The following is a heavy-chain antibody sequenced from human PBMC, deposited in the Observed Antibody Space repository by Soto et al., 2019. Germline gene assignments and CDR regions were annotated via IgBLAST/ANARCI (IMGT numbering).Heavy chain of an antibody. J-gene: IGHJ3*02. CDR3: AKETENGGGDFEI. CDR1: GFIFIIYY. V-gene: IGHV3-23*01. D-gene: IGHD2-8*01. Sequence: WESXRLSCSFSGFIFIIYYMILFRHAPGKGLEWVSTILVGCSTHYEDSVKGRFTISRETSKNTVYMKMNSLAAGDTAVYYCAKETENGGGDFEIYGQGTMV. CDR2: ILVGCST.